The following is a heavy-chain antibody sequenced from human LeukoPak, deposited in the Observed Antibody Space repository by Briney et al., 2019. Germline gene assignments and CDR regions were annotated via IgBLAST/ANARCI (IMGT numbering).Heavy chain of an antibody. V-gene: IGHV4-59*01. J-gene: IGHJ4*02. D-gene: IGHD6-19*01. CDR1: AGSISGYY. Sequence: SETLSLTCTVFAGSISGYYWSWIRQPPGKGLEWIGYVYYSGSTNYNPSLKSRVTISVDTSKNQFSLKLSSVTAADTAVYYCAREGSSGWWGQGTLVTVSS. CDR2: VYYSGST. CDR3: AREGSSGW.